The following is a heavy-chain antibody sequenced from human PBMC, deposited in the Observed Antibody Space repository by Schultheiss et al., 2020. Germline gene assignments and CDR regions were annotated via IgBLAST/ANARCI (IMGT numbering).Heavy chain of an antibody. CDR2: IYPGDSDT. V-gene: IGHV5-51*01. D-gene: IGHD3-3*01. J-gene: IGHJ4*02. Sequence: KVSCKASGYTFTSYGISWVRQMPGKGPEWMGIIYPGDSDTRYSPSFQGQVTISADRSTNTAYLQWSSLKASDTAMYYCARRVPSGGLYDFWSQGTLVTVSS. CDR3: ARRVPSGGLYDF. CDR1: GYTFTSYG.